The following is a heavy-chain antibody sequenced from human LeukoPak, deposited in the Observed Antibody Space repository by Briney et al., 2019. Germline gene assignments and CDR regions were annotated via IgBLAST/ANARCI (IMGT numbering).Heavy chain of an antibody. CDR2: ISSSSSYI. D-gene: IGHD3-9*01. CDR1: GFTFSSYS. CDR3: ARKGHDILTGYTGLLDNWFDP. J-gene: IGHJ5*02. Sequence: GGSLRLSCAASGFTFSSYSMNWVRQAPGKGLEWVSSISSSSSYIYYADSVKGRFTISRDNAQNSLYLQMNSLRAEDTAVYYCARKGHDILTGYTGLLDNWFDPWGQGTLVTVSS. V-gene: IGHV3-21*01.